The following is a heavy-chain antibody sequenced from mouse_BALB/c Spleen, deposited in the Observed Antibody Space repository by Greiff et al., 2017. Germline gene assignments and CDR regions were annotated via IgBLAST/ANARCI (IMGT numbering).Heavy chain of an antibody. CDR1: GFTFSSYG. V-gene: IGHV5-6*01. CDR3: ARQDETRFDY. CDR2: ISSGGSYT. Sequence: EVKLVESGGDLVKPGGSLKLSCAASGFTFSSYGMSWVRQTPDKRLEWVATISSGGSYTYYPDSVKGRFTISRDNAKNTLYLQMSSLKSEDTAMYYCARQDETRFDYWGQGTTLTVSS. J-gene: IGHJ2*01.